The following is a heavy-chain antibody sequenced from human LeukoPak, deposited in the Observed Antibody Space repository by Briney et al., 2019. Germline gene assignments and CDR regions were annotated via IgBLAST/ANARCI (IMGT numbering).Heavy chain of an antibody. Sequence: SETLSLTCAVYGGSFSGYYWSWIRQPPGKGLEWIGEINHSGSTNYNPSLKSRVTISVDTSKNQFSLKLSSVTAADTAVYYCARGLAYGMVWGPRFGYWGQGTLVTVSS. CDR2: INHSGST. CDR3: ARGLAYGMVWGPRFGY. CDR1: GGSFSGYY. J-gene: IGHJ4*02. V-gene: IGHV4-34*01. D-gene: IGHD3-10*01.